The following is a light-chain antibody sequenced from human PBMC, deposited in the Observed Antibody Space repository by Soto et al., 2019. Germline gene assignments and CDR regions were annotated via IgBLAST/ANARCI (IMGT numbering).Light chain of an antibody. Sequence: EIVMTQSPATLAVSLGERATINCKSSESIFYSSNNKNYLAWYHQKPGQPPKXXXYWASTRESGVPDRFSGSVSGTEGTLTISSLQTDDGTTYYCQQYNSYSQTFGQGTKVDIK. V-gene: IGKV4-1*01. CDR1: ESIFYSSNNKNY. CDR3: QQYNSYSQT. J-gene: IGKJ1*01. CDR2: WAS.